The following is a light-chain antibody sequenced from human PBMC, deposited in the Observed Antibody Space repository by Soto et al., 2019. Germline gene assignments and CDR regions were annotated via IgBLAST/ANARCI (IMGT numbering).Light chain of an antibody. CDR2: GAS. Sequence: EIVMTQSPATLSVSPWERATLSCRASQSVSSNLAWYQQKPGQAPRLLIYGASTRATGIPARFSGSGSGTEFTLTISSLQSEDFAVYYCQQYNNWLTFGQGTRLEI. CDR1: QSVSSN. J-gene: IGKJ5*01. V-gene: IGKV3-15*01. CDR3: QQYNNWLT.